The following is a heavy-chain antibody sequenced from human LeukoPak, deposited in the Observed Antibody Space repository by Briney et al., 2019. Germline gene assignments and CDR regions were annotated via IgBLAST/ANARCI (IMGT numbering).Heavy chain of an antibody. J-gene: IGHJ4*02. Sequence: PGGSLRLSCAASGFTFSDYYVSWIRQAPGKGLEWVSYISTSGSTIYYADSVKGRFTISRVNAKNSLYLRMISLRAEDTAVYYCATGKWSFEYWGQGTLVTVSS. CDR3: ATGKWSFEY. CDR2: ISTSGSTI. D-gene: IGHD2-8*01. V-gene: IGHV3-11*01. CDR1: GFTFSDYY.